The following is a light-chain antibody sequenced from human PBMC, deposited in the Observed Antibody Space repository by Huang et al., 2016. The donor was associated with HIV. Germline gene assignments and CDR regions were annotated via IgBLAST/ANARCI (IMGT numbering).Light chain of an antibody. CDR2: WAS. J-gene: IGKJ3*01. Sequence: DILMTQSPDSLAVSLGERATINCKSSRSVLYSSNNKNYLAWYQQSPGQPPKLLIHWASTRESGVSDRFSGSGSGTDFTLTISSLQAEDVAVYYCQQFYTTPFTFGPGTKVDI. CDR3: QQFYTTPFT. V-gene: IGKV4-1*01. CDR1: RSVLYSSNNKNY.